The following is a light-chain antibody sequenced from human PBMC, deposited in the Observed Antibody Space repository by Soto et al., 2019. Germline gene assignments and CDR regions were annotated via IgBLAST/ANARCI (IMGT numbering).Light chain of an antibody. Sequence: QSALTQPASVSGSPGQSITISCTGTSSDVGSYNLVSWYQQHPGKAPKLMIYEGSKRPSWVSNRFSGSKSGNTASLTISGLQAEDEADYYCCSYAGSSTNYVFGTGTKLTVL. J-gene: IGLJ1*01. V-gene: IGLV2-23*01. CDR1: SSDVGSYNL. CDR2: EGS. CDR3: CSYAGSSTNYV.